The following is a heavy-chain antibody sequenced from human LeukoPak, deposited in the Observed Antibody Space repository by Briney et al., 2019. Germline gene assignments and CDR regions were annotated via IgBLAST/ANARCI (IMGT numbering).Heavy chain of an antibody. CDR2: ISYDGSNK. CDR3: ARVPTGRSVSGHAFDI. V-gene: IGHV3-30-3*01. Sequence: GGSLRLSCAASGFTFSSYAMTWFRQAPGKGLEWVAVISYDGSNKYYADSVKGRFTISRDNSKNTLYLQMNSLRAEDTAVYYCARVPTGRSVSGHAFDIWGQGTMVTVSS. J-gene: IGHJ3*02. D-gene: IGHD1-14*01. CDR1: GFTFSSYA.